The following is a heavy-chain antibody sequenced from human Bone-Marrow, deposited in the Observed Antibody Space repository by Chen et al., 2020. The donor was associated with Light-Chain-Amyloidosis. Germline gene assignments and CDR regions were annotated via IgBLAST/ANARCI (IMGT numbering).Heavy chain of an antibody. CDR3: ARALGSGYAYYYYYYGMDV. V-gene: IGHV1-2*02. CDR1: GYTFTGYY. J-gene: IGHJ6*02. D-gene: IGHD5-12*01. Sequence: QVQLVQSGAEVKKPGASVKVSCKASGYTFTGYYMHWVRQAPGQGLEWMGWINPNSGGTNYAQKFQGRVTMTRDTSISTAYMELSRLRSDDTAVYYCARALGSGYAYYYYYYGMDVWGQGTTVTVSS. CDR2: INPNSGGT.